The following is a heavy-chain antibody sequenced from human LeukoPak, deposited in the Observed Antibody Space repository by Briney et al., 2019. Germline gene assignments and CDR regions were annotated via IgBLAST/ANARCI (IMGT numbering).Heavy chain of an antibody. D-gene: IGHD1-1*01. CDR1: GFTFSSYW. CDR3: ARGKYPDNDDYMDV. Sequence: PGGSLRLSCAASGFTFSSYWMHWVRQVPNQGLMWVSRINSDETISEYVDSVNGRFTISRDNAKNSLYLQMNSLRAEDTALYYCARGKYPDNDDYMDVWGKGTTVIVSS. V-gene: IGHV3-74*01. J-gene: IGHJ6*03. CDR2: INSDETIS.